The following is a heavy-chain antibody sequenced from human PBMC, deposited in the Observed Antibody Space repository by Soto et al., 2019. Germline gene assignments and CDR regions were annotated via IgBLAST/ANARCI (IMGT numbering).Heavy chain of an antibody. CDR2: VTWNGVNS. J-gene: IGHJ3*02. D-gene: IGHD2-15*01. V-gene: IGHV3-9*01. Sequence: EEQLVESGGASVQPGRSLRLSCAASGFTFDDHAMHWVRQAPGKGLEWVSSVTWNGVNSGYADSIKGRFTISRDNAENSQYLLMDTLRAKDTAFYYYTRGDCSVCRCTFDIWGLGTMVTVSS. CDR1: GFTFDDHA. CDR3: TRGDCSVCRCTFDI.